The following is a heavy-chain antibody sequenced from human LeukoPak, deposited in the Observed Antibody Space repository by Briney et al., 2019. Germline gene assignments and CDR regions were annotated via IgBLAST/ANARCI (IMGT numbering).Heavy chain of an antibody. V-gene: IGHV3-7*01. CDR1: GFTFSSYW. Sequence: GGSLRLSCAASGFTFSSYWMSWVRQAPGKGLEWVANIKQDGSEKYYVDSVKGRFTISRDNAKNSLYVQMNSLRAEDTAVYYCARLRGLYSDTNRYQTALDCWGQGTLVTVSS. J-gene: IGHJ4*02. CDR2: IKQDGSEK. D-gene: IGHD1-26*01. CDR3: ARLRGLYSDTNRYQTALDC.